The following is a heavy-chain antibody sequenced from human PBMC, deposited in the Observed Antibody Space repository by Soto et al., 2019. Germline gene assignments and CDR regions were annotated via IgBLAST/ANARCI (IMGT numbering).Heavy chain of an antibody. Sequence: GGSLRLSCAASGFTFSNAWMSWVRQTPGKGLEWVGRIKSKTDAETTDYAAPVKGRFTISRDDSKNALYLQMNSLNTEDTAVYYCANLVVLLWFGELSGFDYWGQGTLVTVSS. D-gene: IGHD3-10*01. CDR1: GFTFSNAW. CDR3: ANLVVLLWFGELSGFDY. J-gene: IGHJ4*02. V-gene: IGHV3-15*01. CDR2: IKSKTDAETT.